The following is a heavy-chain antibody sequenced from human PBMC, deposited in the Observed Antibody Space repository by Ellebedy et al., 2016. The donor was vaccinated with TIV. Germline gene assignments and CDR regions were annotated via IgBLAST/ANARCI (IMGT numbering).Heavy chain of an antibody. J-gene: IGHJ4*02. D-gene: IGHD6-13*01. V-gene: IGHV3-23*01. CDR2: ITGSGGST. Sequence: PGGSLRLSCAASGFTFSTYAMSWVRQAPGKGLEWVSAITGSGGSTYSANSVKGRFTIPRDNSKNTLYLQMNSLSAEDTAVYYCAKDYPSSNWSDFDYWGQGTLVTVSS. CDR3: AKDYPSSNWSDFDY. CDR1: GFTFSTYA.